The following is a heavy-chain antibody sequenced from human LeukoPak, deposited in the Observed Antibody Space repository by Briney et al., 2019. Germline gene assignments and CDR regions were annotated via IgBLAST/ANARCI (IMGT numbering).Heavy chain of an antibody. D-gene: IGHD3-22*01. CDR1: GFTVSSHY. Sequence: GGSLRLSCAASGFTVSSHYMSWVRQAPGKGLEWVSIIYSGGTTYYTDSVKGRFTVSRDNSKNTLYLQMNSLRAEDTAVYYCARGYDSGGYYWGQGTLVTVSS. V-gene: IGHV3-66*01. CDR3: ARGYDSGGYY. J-gene: IGHJ4*02. CDR2: IYSGGTT.